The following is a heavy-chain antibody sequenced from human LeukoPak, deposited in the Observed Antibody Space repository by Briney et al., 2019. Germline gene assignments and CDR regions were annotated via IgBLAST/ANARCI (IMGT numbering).Heavy chain of an antibody. V-gene: IGHV3-15*01. Sequence: GGSLRLSCAASGFTFSNAWMSWVRQAPGKGLEWVGRIKSKTDGGTTDYAAPVKGRFTISRDDSKNTLYLQMNSLKTEDTAVYFCATWRSFGEFNYLGPGTLVTVSP. CDR3: ATWRSFGEFNY. J-gene: IGHJ4*02. CDR1: GFTFSNAW. D-gene: IGHD3-10*01. CDR2: IKSKTDGGTT.